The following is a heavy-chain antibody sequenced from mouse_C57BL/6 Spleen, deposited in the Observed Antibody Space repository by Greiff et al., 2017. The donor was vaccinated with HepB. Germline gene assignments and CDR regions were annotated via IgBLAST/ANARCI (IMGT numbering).Heavy chain of an antibody. CDR2: IYPSDSET. D-gene: IGHD2-5*01. J-gene: IGHJ2*01. V-gene: IGHV1-61*01. CDR1: GYTFTSYW. Sequence: QVQLQQPGAELVRPGSSVKLSCKASGYTFTSYWMDWVKQRPGQGLEWIGNIYPSDSETHYNQKFKDKATLTVDKSSSTAYMQLSSLTSEDSAVYYCSRRYYRNYVGAYFDYWGQGTTLTVSS. CDR3: SRRYYRNYVGAYFDY.